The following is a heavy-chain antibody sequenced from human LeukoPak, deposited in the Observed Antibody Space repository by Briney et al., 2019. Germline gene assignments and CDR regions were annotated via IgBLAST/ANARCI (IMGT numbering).Heavy chain of an antibody. V-gene: IGHV4-39*01. Sequence: SETLSLTCTVSGGSISSSSYYWGWIRQPPGKGLEWIGSIYYSGSTYYNPSLKSRVTISVDTSKNQFSLILSSVTAADTAVYYCAGTGDLWYWGQGTLVTVPS. D-gene: IGHD7-27*01. J-gene: IGHJ4*02. CDR2: IYYSGST. CDR3: AGTGDLWY. CDR1: GGSISSSSYY.